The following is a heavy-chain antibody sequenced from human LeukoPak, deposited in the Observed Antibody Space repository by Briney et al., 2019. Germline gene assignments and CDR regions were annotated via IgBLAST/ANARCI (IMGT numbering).Heavy chain of an antibody. Sequence: ASVKVSCKASGYTFTSYDINWVRQATGQGLEWVGWMNPNSGNTGYAQKFQDRVTITRNTSISTAYMELSSLRSEDTAVYYCARESSGYYDFWSGYSHEDAFDIWGQGTMVTVSS. V-gene: IGHV1-8*03. CDR3: ARESSGYYDFWSGYSHEDAFDI. J-gene: IGHJ3*02. CDR2: MNPNSGNT. CDR1: GYTFTSYD. D-gene: IGHD3-3*01.